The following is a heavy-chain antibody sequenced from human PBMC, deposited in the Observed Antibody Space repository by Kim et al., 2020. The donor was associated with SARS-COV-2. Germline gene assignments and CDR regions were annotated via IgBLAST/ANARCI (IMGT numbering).Heavy chain of an antibody. J-gene: IGHJ6*02. Sequence: GGSLRRSCAASGFTVSDNYMTWVRQAPGKGLEWVSLIYAGGSTYYADSVKGRFTISRDNSKNTLYLQMSSLRAEDTAVYYCARAKSGSQFYYYYALDVWGQGTTVTVSS. CDR2: IYAGGST. D-gene: IGHD3-10*01. V-gene: IGHV3-66*01. CDR1: GFTVSDNY. CDR3: ARAKSGSQFYYYYALDV.